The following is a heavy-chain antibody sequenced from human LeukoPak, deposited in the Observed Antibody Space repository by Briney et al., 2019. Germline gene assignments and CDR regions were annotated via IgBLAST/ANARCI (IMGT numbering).Heavy chain of an antibody. CDR2: ISSSGAYI. CDR3: TRDGESSGWYSAC. CDR1: GFTFSSYS. Sequence: GGSLRLSCAASGFTFSSYSMNWVRQAPGKGLQSVSSISSSGAYIFYADSVQGRFTISRDNAKNSLYLQMNSLRAEDTAVYYCTRDGESSGWYSACWGQGTLVTVSS. D-gene: IGHD6-19*01. J-gene: IGHJ4*02. V-gene: IGHV3-21*01.